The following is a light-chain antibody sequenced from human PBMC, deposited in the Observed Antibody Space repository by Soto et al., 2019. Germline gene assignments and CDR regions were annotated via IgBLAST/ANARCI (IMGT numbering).Light chain of an antibody. CDR3: TSYTTSSTVV. Sequence: QSALTQPASVSGSPGQSITISCTGASSDVGGYNYVSWYQQHPDKAPKLLIYEVSSRPSGVSYRFSGSKSGNTASLTISGLRPEHEADYYCTSYTTSSTVVFGGGTQRTVL. J-gene: IGLJ2*01. CDR1: SSDVGGYNY. V-gene: IGLV2-14*01. CDR2: EVS.